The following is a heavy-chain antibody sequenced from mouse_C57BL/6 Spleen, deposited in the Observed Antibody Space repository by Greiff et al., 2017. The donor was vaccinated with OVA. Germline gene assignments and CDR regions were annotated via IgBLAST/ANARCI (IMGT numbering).Heavy chain of an antibody. CDR1: GYAFSSYW. Sequence: VKLMESGAELVKPGASVKISCKASGYAFSSYWMNWVKQRPGKGLEWIGQIYPGDGDTNYNGKFKGKATLTADKSSSTAYMQLSSLTSEDSAVYFCARSPVYDYGGYFDVWGTGTTVTVSS. CDR3: ARSPVYDYGGYFDV. V-gene: IGHV1-80*01. CDR2: IYPGDGDT. D-gene: IGHD2-4*01. J-gene: IGHJ1*03.